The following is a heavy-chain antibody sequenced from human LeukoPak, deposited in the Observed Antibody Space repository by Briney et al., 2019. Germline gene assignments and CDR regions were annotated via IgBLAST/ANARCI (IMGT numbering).Heavy chain of an antibody. J-gene: IGHJ4*02. D-gene: IGHD2-15*01. CDR1: GGSFSGYY. V-gene: IGHV4-34*01. CDR2: INHSGST. Sequence: SETLSLTCAVYGGSFSGYYWSWIRQPPGKGLEWIGEINHSGSTNYNPSLKSRVTISVDTSKNQFSLKLSSVTAADTAVYYCAEAHCSGGSCPGGLDYWGQGTLATVSS. CDR3: AEAHCSGGSCPGGLDY.